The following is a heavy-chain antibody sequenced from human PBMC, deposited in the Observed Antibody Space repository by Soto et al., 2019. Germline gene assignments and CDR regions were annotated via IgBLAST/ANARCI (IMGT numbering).Heavy chain of an antibody. CDR2: IIPILGIA. D-gene: IGHD2-15*01. Sequence: SVKVSCKASGGTFSSYTISWVRQAPGQGLEWMGRIIPILGIANYAQKFQGRVTITADKSTSTAYMELSSLRSEDTAVYYCARGLDIVVVVAATRGAFDIWGQGTMVTVSS. CDR1: GGTFSSYT. J-gene: IGHJ3*02. V-gene: IGHV1-69*02. CDR3: ARGLDIVVVVAATRGAFDI.